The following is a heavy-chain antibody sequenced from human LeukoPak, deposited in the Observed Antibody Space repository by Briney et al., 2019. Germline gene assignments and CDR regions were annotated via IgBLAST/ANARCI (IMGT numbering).Heavy chain of an antibody. V-gene: IGHV4-38-2*01. CDR3: ARLTGSYSNN. CDR2: IYHSGST. Sequence: PSETLSLTCAVSGYSLSRGYYWGWIRQPPGKGVGWIGSIYHSGSTYYNPSLKSRVTISVDTSKNQFSLKLSSVTAADTAVYYCARLTGSYSNNWGQGTLVTVSS. D-gene: IGHD4/OR15-4a*01. CDR1: GYSLSRGYY. J-gene: IGHJ4*02.